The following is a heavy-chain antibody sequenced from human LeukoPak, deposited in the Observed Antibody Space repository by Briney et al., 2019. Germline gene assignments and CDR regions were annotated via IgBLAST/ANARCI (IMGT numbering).Heavy chain of an antibody. J-gene: IGHJ4*02. D-gene: IGHD2-15*01. Sequence: SETLPLTCTVSGGSISSYYWSWIRQPAGKGLEWIGRIYTSGSTNYNPSLKSRVTMSVDTSKNQFSLKLSSVTAADTAVYYCARVQGYCSGGSCYQEYYFDYWGQGTLLTVSS. V-gene: IGHV4-4*07. CDR2: IYTSGST. CDR3: ARVQGYCSGGSCYQEYYFDY. CDR1: GGSISSYY.